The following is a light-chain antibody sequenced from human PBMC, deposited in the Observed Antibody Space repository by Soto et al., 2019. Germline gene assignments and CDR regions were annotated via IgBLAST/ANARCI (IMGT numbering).Light chain of an antibody. CDR3: QQYNTWLWT. J-gene: IGKJ1*01. V-gene: IGKV3-15*01. CDR1: QSVNAN. CDR2: GAS. Sequence: EVVMTQSPATLSVSPGERATLSCRASQSVNANLAWYQQKPGQAPRLLIHGASNRATGIPARFSGSGFGTEFILTISRLQSEDFAVYYWQQYNTWLWTFGQGTKVEI.